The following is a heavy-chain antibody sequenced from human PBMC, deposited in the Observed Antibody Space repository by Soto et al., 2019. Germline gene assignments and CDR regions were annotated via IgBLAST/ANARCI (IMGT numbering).Heavy chain of an antibody. J-gene: IGHJ5*01. CDR2: IRDRPDKYTT. Sequence: VQLVESGGGLAQPGQSLTLSCVASGFTFRDHYMDWVRQAPGKGLEWVGRIRDRPDKYTTEYAASVKDRFIISRDDSKNLLYLHMNSLKTEDSAVYYCTREPINLWFDSWGQGTLVTVSS. V-gene: IGHV3-72*01. CDR3: TREPINLWFDS. CDR1: GFTFRDHY. D-gene: IGHD3-9*01.